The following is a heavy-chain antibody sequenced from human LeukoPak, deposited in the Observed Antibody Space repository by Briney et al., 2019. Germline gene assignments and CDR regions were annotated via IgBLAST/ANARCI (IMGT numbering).Heavy chain of an antibody. V-gene: IGHV1-18*01. CDR1: GYTFTSYG. Sequence: GASVKVSCKASGYTFTSYGISWVRQAPGQGLEWMGWISAYNGNTNYAQKLQGRVTMTTDTSTSTAYMELSRLRSDDTAVYYCARDKHCSSTSCGYNWFDPWGQGTLVTVSS. J-gene: IGHJ5*02. CDR2: ISAYNGNT. CDR3: ARDKHCSSTSCGYNWFDP. D-gene: IGHD2-2*01.